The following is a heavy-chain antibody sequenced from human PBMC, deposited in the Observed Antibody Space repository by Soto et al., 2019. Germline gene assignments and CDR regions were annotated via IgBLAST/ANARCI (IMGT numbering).Heavy chain of an antibody. Sequence: QLQLQESGSGLVKPSQTLSLTCGVSGGSVSSDFSSWIWIRQTSGKGLEWIGYIYHSGSSYFNPSRVSRGSISIDTSNNQFSLNLTSVTAADTAVYYCARGQPGLFSFDSWGQGILVTVSS. V-gene: IGHV4-30-2*01. D-gene: IGHD3-9*01. CDR2: IYHSGSS. J-gene: IGHJ4*02. CDR1: GGSVSSDFSS. CDR3: ARGQPGLFSFDS.